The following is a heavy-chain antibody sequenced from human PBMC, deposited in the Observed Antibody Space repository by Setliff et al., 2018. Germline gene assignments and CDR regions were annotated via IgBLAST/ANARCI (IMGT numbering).Heavy chain of an antibody. Sequence: LRLSCAASGFTVSSNEMSWVRQAPGKGLEWVSSISGGSTYYADSVKGRFTISRDNSKNTVYLEMNSLRAEDTAVYYCAKRGPYCSGGTCHYYFDYWGQGTLVTVSS. CDR3: AKRGPYCSGGTCHYYFDY. CDR1: GFTVSSNE. CDR2: ISGGST. J-gene: IGHJ4*02. D-gene: IGHD2-15*01. V-gene: IGHV3-23*01.